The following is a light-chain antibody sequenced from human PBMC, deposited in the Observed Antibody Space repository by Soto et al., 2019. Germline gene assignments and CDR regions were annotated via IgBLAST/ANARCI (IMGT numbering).Light chain of an antibody. CDR1: SSDVCGYNY. CDR2: DVS. CDR3: SSYTSSSTSYV. V-gene: IGLV2-14*01. Sequence: QSALTQPASVSGSPGQSITISCTGTSSDVCGYNYVSWYQQHPGKAPKLMIYDVSNRPSGVSNRFSGSKSGNTASLTISGLQAEDEADYYCSSYTSSSTSYVFGTGTKVTVL. J-gene: IGLJ1*01.